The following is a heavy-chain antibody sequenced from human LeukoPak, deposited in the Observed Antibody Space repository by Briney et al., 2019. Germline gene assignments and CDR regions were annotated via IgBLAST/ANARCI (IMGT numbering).Heavy chain of an antibody. Sequence: ASVKVSCKASGYTFTGYYMHWVRQAPGQGLEWMGWINPNSGGTNYAQKLQGRVAMTTDTSTSTAYMELRSLRSDDTAVYYCARGKRWFGELGHNWFDPWGQGTLVTVSS. D-gene: IGHD3-10*01. CDR3: ARGKRWFGELGHNWFDP. CDR1: GYTFTGYY. V-gene: IGHV1-2*02. J-gene: IGHJ5*02. CDR2: INPNSGGT.